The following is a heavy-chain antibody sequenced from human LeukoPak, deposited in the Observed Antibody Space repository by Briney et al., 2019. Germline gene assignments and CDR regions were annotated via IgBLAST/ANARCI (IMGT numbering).Heavy chain of an antibody. V-gene: IGHV1-24*01. CDR1: GYTLTELS. D-gene: IGHD3-16*01. J-gene: IGHJ3*02. CDR2: FDPEDGET. Sequence: ASVKVSCKVSGYTLTELSMHWVRQAPGKGLEWMGGFDPEDGETIYAQKFQGRVTMTEGTSTDTAYMELSSLRSEDTAVYYCATEGGGAFDIWGQGTMVTVSS. CDR3: ATEGGGAFDI.